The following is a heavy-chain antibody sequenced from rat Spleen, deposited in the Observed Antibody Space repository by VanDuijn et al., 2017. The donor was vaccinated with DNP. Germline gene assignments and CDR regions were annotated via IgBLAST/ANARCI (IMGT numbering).Heavy chain of an antibody. J-gene: IGHJ2*01. D-gene: IGHD1-11*01. CDR1: GFTFSSYW. CDR2: ITTDGGDT. Sequence: EVQLVETGGGLVQPGRSLKLSCVASGFTFSSYWMYWVRQAPGQGLEWVASITTDGGDTYYPDSVKGRFTISRDNAKNTQYLQMDSLRSEDTATYYCARHPSSGGSNYFDYWGQGVMVTVSS. CDR3: ARHPSSGGSNYFDY. V-gene: IGHV5-58*01.